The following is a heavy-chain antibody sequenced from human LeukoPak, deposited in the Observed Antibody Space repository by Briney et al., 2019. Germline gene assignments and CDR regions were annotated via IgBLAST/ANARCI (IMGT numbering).Heavy chain of an antibody. J-gene: IGHJ6*02. Sequence: GGSLRLSCAASGFTFSSYGMHWVRQAPGKGLEWVAFIRYDGSNKYYADSVKGRFTISRDNAKNSLYLQMNSLRAEDTALYYCAKDKVHVGATGGYGMDVWGQGTTVTVSS. V-gene: IGHV3-30*02. CDR2: IRYDGSNK. D-gene: IGHD1-26*01. CDR1: GFTFSSYG. CDR3: AKDKVHVGATGGYGMDV.